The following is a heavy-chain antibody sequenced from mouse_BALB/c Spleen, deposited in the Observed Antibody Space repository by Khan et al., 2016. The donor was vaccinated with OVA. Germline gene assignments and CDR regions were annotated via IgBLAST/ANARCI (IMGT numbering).Heavy chain of an antibody. D-gene: IGHD2-2*01. Sequence: EVQLQESGPGLVKPSQSLSLTCTVTGYSITSDFAWNWVRQFPGNKLEWMGYISFSGSTSYDPSLKSRLSITRDTSKNQFFLQLCSVTTDDTATYYCTRSVYYAYAYAMDHWGQGISFTVSS. CDR3: TRSVYYAYAYAMDH. CDR2: ISFSGST. CDR1: GYSITSDFA. J-gene: IGHJ4*01. V-gene: IGHV3-2*02.